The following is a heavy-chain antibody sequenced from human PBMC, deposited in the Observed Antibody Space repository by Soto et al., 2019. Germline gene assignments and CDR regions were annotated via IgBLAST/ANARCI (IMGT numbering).Heavy chain of an antibody. V-gene: IGHV4-4*02. J-gene: IGHJ4*02. CDR2: AYHNGLT. D-gene: IGHD6-19*01. CDR1: GDSVTSNVW. CDR3: ARDAAVPGESDRFDY. Sequence: SETLSLTCAVSGDSVTSNVWWSWVRQSPGKGLEWIGEAYHNGLTDYNPSLKSRVTMSVDTSKNEFSLKLTSLTAADTAIYYCARDAAVPGESDRFDYWGQGTLVTVSS.